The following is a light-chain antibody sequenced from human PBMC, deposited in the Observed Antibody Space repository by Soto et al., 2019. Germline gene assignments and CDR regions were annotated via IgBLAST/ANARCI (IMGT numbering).Light chain of an antibody. CDR3: CSYAGSDTYV. J-gene: IGLJ1*01. V-gene: IGLV1-47*01. Sequence: QSVLTQPRSASGTPGQTVTISCSGSSSNIGKKYVYWYQQLPGTAPKVLMYRNNQRPSGVPDRFSGSKSDNTASLTISGLQAEHEADYYCCSYAGSDTYVFGTGTKLTVL. CDR2: RNN. CDR1: SSNIGKKY.